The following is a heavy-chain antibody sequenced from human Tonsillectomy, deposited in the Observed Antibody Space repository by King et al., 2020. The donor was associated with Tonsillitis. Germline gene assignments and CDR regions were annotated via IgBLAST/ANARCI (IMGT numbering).Heavy chain of an antibody. D-gene: IGHD3-3*01. CDR1: GFTFSSYW. V-gene: IGHV3-7*03. J-gene: IGHJ6*03. CDR2: IKQDGSEK. CDR3: ARDNYDFWSGSSYYYYMDV. Sequence: VQLVESGGGLVQPGGSLRLSCAASGFTFSSYWMSWVRQAPGKGLEWVANIKQDGSEKYYVDSVKGRFTISRDNAKNSLYLQMNSLRAEDTAVYYCARDNYDFWSGSSYYYYMDVWGKGTTVTVSS.